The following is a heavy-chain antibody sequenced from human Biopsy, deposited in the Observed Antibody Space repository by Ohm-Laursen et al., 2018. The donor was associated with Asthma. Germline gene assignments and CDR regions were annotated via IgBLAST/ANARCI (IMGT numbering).Heavy chain of an antibody. D-gene: IGHD3-10*01. CDR3: ARAVDYSHYYGIDV. Sequence: ASVKASCKTSGYTFNSAVITWARQAPGQGLEWMGWISVYNGNTKVAQKLQDRVTMITDTSTSTAYMELRSLRSDDTAVYFCARAVDYSHYYGIDVWGQGTTVTVS. J-gene: IGHJ6*02. CDR2: ISVYNGNT. V-gene: IGHV1-18*01. CDR1: GYTFNSAV.